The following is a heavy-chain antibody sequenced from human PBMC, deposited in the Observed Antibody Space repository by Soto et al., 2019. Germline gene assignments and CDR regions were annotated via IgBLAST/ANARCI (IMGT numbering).Heavy chain of an antibody. J-gene: IGHJ4*01. CDR2: IFYNGKTT. CDR1: GASVSSGSYY. CDR3: ARVYSGSYGQND. V-gene: IGHV4-61*01. D-gene: IGHD1-26*01. Sequence: QVQLQESGPGVVKPSETLSLSCTVSGASVSSGSYYWTWIRPPPGKGLEWVGYIFYNGKTTNYNPSLNSRVTISVDTSKNQFSLKMSAVTAAYTAFYYCARVYSGSYGQNDWGHGTLVTVSA.